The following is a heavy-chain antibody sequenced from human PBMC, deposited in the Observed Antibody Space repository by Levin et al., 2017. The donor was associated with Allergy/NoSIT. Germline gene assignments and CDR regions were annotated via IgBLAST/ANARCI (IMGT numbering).Heavy chain of an antibody. D-gene: IGHD5-18*01. V-gene: IGHV3-30*04. CDR2: ISYDGSNK. CDR1: GFTFSSYA. J-gene: IGHJ4*02. CDR3: ARVPVQLWPIDY. Sequence: GESLKISCAASGFTFSSYAMHWVRQAPGKGLEWVAVISYDGSNKYYADSVKGRFTISRDNSKNTLYLQMNSLRAEDTAVYYCARVPVQLWPIDYWGQGTLVTVSS.